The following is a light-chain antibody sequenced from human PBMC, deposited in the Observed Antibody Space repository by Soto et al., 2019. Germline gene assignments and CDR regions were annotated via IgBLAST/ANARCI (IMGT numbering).Light chain of an antibody. CDR1: QSVDSTY. Sequence: EIVLTQSPGTLSVSPGERATLSFMASQSVDSTYLAWYQQKPDQSPRLLIYATSTRAAGIPDRFSGSGSGTDFTLTISSLQSEDFAVYYCQQYNNWPRTFGQGTKVDIK. CDR2: ATS. CDR3: QQYNNWPRT. V-gene: IGKV3D-15*01. J-gene: IGKJ1*01.